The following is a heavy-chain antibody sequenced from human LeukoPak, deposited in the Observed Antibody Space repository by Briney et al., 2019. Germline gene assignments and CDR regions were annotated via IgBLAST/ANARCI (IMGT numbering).Heavy chain of an antibody. Sequence: GGSLRLSCAASGFTFSSYAMSWVRQAPGKGLEWVSGISGSGGSTYYADSVKGRFTISRDNSKNTLYLQMNSLRAEDTAVYYCAKDQAYNWNDGSFDYWGQGTLVTVSS. CDR3: AKDQAYNWNDGSFDY. CDR1: GFTFSSYA. V-gene: IGHV3-23*01. CDR2: ISGSGGST. J-gene: IGHJ4*02. D-gene: IGHD1-20*01.